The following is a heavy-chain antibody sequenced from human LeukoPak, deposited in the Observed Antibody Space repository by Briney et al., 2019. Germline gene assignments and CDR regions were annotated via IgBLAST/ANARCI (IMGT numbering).Heavy chain of an antibody. V-gene: IGHV3-48*01. CDR3: ARGGYDTYYYYYCYMDV. CDR2: ISSSSSTI. D-gene: IGHD5-12*01. J-gene: IGHJ6*03. Sequence: GGSLRLSCAASGFTFSSYSMNWVRQAPGKGLEWVSYISSSSSTIYYADSVKGRFTISRDNAKNSLYLQMNSLRAEDTAVYYCARGGYDTYYYYYCYMDVWGKGTTVTVSS. CDR1: GFTFSSYS.